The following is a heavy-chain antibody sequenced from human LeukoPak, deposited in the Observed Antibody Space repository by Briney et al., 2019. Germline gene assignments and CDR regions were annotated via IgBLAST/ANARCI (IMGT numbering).Heavy chain of an antibody. Sequence: ASVNVSCKASGYTFTSYSIHWVRQAPGQRLEWMGWINAGNGNTKYSQKFQGRVTITRDTSASTAYMELSSLRSEDTAVYYCARSYCSITSCYTDYYYYAMDVWGQGTTVTVSS. D-gene: IGHD2-2*02. CDR3: ARSYCSITSCYTDYYYYAMDV. CDR1: GYTFTSYS. J-gene: IGHJ6*02. V-gene: IGHV1-3*01. CDR2: INAGNGNT.